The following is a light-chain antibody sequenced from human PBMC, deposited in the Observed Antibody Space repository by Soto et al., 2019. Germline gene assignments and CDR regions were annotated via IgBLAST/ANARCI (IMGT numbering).Light chain of an antibody. CDR2: GNN. CDR3: QSFDSSLSGWV. J-gene: IGLJ3*02. V-gene: IGLV1-40*01. Sequence: QSALTQPPSVSGAPGQRVTISCTGSSSNIGAGYDVHWYQQVPGTAPKLLIYGNNNRPSGVPDRFSGSKSAASASLAITGLQAEDEADYYCQSFDSSLSGWVFGGGTKLTVL. CDR1: SSNIGAGYD.